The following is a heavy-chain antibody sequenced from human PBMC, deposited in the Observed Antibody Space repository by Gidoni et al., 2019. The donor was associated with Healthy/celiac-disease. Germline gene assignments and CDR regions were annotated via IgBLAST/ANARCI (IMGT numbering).Heavy chain of an antibody. D-gene: IGHD3-3*01. Sequence: EVQLVESGGGLVQPGRSLRLSCAASGFTFDDYAMHWVRQAPGKGLEWVSCISWNSGSIGYADSVKGRFTISRDNAKNSLYLQMNSLRAEDTALYYCAKDRSSRFLEWLSDLDYWGQGTLVTVSS. V-gene: IGHV3-9*01. J-gene: IGHJ4*02. CDR3: AKDRSSRFLEWLSDLDY. CDR1: GFTFDDYA. CDR2: ISWNSGSI.